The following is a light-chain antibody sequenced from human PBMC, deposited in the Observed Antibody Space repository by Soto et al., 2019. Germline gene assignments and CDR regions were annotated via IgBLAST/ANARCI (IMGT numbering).Light chain of an antibody. CDR2: ATS. J-gene: IGKJ1*01. CDR3: QHTYRPPKP. Sequence: SYISHPTLYLAAFVGSIMTITFRASQSISSYLNWYQQKPGKAPNLLIYATSSLQSGVPSRFSGSGSGTDFTPTFSSLQAEDFAPYFCQHTYRPPKPFGQWTKV. CDR1: QSISSY. V-gene: IGKV1-39*01.